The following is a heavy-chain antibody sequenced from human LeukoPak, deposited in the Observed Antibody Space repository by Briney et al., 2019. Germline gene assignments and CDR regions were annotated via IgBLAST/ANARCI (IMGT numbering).Heavy chain of an antibody. J-gene: IGHJ4*02. D-gene: IGHD6-19*01. V-gene: IGHV3-66*04. CDR2: TYSGGYT. CDR3: AKRSPVAV. CDR1: GFIVSNSY. Sequence: GGSLRLSCAASGFIVSNSYMSWVRQAPGKGLEWISVTYSGGYTSYSDSVKGRFAIFRDNSKNTLYLQMNSLKDEDTAVYYCAKRSPVAVWGQGTLVTVSS.